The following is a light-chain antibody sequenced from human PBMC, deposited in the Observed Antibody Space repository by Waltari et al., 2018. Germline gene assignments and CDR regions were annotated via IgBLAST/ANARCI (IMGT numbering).Light chain of an antibody. CDR3: QQYNNWPPLT. Sequence: IVPAQPPATLSGSPGAGASRYCRASQSVSSNLAWYQQKPGQAPRLLIHGASTRAPGIPARFSGSGSGTEFTLTISSLQSEDFAVYYCQQYNNWPPLTFGGGTKVEIK. CDR2: GAS. V-gene: IGKV3-15*01. J-gene: IGKJ4*01. CDR1: QSVSSN.